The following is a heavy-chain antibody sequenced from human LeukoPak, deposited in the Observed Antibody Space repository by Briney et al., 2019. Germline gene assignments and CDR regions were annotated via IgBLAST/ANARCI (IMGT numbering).Heavy chain of an antibody. J-gene: IGHJ4*02. V-gene: IGHV4-4*07. CDR2: ISTSGST. D-gene: IGHD2-15*01. Sequence: GLEWIGRISTSGSTNYNPSLKSRVTMSLDTSKNQFSLKLNSLTAADTAVYYCARGAALAIDYWGQGALVTVSS. CDR3: ARGAALAIDY.